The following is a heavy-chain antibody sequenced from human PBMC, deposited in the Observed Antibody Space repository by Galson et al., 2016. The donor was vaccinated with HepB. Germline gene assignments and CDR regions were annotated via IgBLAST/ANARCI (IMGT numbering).Heavy chain of an antibody. CDR1: GFSLRTSGEG. D-gene: IGHD5-24*01. V-gene: IGHV2-5*02. CDR2: IHWGDDK. CDR3: AHLQDGYIYFDS. Sequence: PALVKPTQTLTLTCTFSGFSLRTSGEGVGWIRQPPGKALEWLALIHWGDDKRYSLSLRHRLTITKDTSKSQVVLTMTKMDPVDTATYYLAHLQDGYIYFDSWGQGIPVTVSS. J-gene: IGHJ4*02.